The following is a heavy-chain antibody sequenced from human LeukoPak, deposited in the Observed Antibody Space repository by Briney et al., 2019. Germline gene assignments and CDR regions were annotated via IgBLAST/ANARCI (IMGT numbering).Heavy chain of an antibody. V-gene: IGHV3-20*04. CDR3: ARDTYSSGSGDD. CDR1: GFTFDDYG. D-gene: IGHD6-19*01. CDR2: INWNGGST. J-gene: IGHJ4*02. Sequence: PAGSLRLSCAASGFTFDDYGMSWVRQAPGKGLEWVSGINWNGGSTGYADSVKGRFTISRDNAKNSLYLQMNGLRAEDTALDYCARDTYSSGSGDDWGQGTLVPVSS.